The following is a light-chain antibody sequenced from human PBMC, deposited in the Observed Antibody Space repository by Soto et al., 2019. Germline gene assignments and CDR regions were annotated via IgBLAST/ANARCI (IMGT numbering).Light chain of an antibody. V-gene: IGKV2-30*01. J-gene: IGKJ5*01. CDR2: KVS. Sequence: DVVMTQSPLSLPVTLGQPASIASSSYQSLVYSDGIAYFSWFQQRPGRSPRRLIYKVSNRDSGVPARFSGSGSGTDFALKISRVEADDVGVYYCMQATHWPITLGQGTRLEIK. CDR1: QSLVYSDGIAY. CDR3: MQATHWPIT.